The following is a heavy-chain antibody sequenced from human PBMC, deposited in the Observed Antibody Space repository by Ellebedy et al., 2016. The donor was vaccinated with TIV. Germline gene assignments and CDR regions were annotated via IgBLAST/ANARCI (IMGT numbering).Heavy chain of an antibody. J-gene: IGHJ4*02. CDR3: ARILGYGYYFDY. CDR1: GFTFSSYW. CDR2: IKQDGSEK. Sequence: GGSLRLXXEASGFTFSSYWMGSFRQAPGKGLEWVANIKQDGSEKYNVDSVKGRFTISRDNAKNSLYLQMNSLRAEDTAVYYCARILGYGYYFDYWGQGTLVTVSS. D-gene: IGHD5-18*01. V-gene: IGHV3-7*01.